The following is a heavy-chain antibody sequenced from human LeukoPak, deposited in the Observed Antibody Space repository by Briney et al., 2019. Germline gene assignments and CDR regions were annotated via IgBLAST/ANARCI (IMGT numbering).Heavy chain of an antibody. V-gene: IGHV3-23*01. CDR2: VTISGGST. Sequence: GGSLRLSCAVSGFTFSSYAMSWVRQAPGKGLEWVSGVTISGGSTYYADSVKGRFTISRDTSKNTLYLQMNSLRADDTAVYYCAKGLSTGWYDAFDFWGQGTMVTVSS. D-gene: IGHD6-19*01. CDR3: AKGLSTGWYDAFDF. CDR1: GFTFSSYA. J-gene: IGHJ3*01.